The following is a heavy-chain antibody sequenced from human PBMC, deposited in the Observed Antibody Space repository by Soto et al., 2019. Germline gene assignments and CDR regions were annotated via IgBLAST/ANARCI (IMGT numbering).Heavy chain of an antibody. CDR3: AKASGWFGEFDY. J-gene: IGHJ4*02. D-gene: IGHD3-10*01. CDR1: GFTFSSYA. CDR2: ISGSGGST. Sequence: EVQLLESGGGLVQPGGSLRISCAASGFTFSSYAMSWVRQAPGKGLEWVSAISGSGGSTYYADSVKGRFTISRDNSKNTRSRQMNRLRAEHTAGYYCAKASGWFGEFDYWGQGTLVTVSS. V-gene: IGHV3-23*01.